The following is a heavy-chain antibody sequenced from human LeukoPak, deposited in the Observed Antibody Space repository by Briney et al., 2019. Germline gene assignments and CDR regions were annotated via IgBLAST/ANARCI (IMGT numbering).Heavy chain of an antibody. D-gene: IGHD6-6*01. CDR2: IFP. CDR1: GYSFATYW. V-gene: IGHV5-51*01. CDR3: ASAYSSSSSHDY. J-gene: IGHJ4*02. Sequence: GESPKISCKGSGYSFATYWIGWVRQMPGKGLEWMGIIFPDSPSFQGQVTISADKSISTTYLQWSSLKASDTAMYYCASAYSSSSSHDYWGQGTLVTVSS.